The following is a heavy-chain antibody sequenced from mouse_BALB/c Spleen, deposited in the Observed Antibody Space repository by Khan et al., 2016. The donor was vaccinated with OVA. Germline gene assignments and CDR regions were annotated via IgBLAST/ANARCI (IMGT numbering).Heavy chain of an antibody. V-gene: IGHV3-6*02. CDR3: ARGGSSGPAWFAY. CDR1: GYSIISGYF. CDR2: IRYDGNS. Sequence: EVKLEESGPGLVKPSQSLSLTCSVTGYSIISGYFWNWIRQFPGNRLEWMGYIRYDGNSNYNPSLKNRISITRDTSKNQFFLKWKSVTPEDTATYACARGGSSGPAWFAYWGQGTLVTVSA. D-gene: IGHD3-1*01. J-gene: IGHJ3*01.